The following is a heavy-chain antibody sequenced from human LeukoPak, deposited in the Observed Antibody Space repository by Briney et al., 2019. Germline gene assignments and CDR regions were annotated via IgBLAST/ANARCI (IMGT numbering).Heavy chain of an antibody. Sequence: PSETLSLTRTVSGASFSTSYWYWIRQPPGKGLEWIGYIHDSGDINYNPSLKSRGTISAYTSNNQLSLKLSSVPAADTAVYYCARVGCSGGSCYPDYWGQGTLVTVSS. CDR3: ARVGCSGGSCYPDY. CDR2: IHDSGDI. CDR1: GASFSTSY. D-gene: IGHD2-15*01. V-gene: IGHV4-59*01. J-gene: IGHJ4*02.